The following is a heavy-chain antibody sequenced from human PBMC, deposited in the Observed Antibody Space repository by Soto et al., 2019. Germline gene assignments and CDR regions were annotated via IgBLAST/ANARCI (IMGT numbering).Heavy chain of an antibody. V-gene: IGHV1-18*04. CDR2: ISAYNGDT. D-gene: IGHD1-26*01. CDR3: AREAGSGSYYPEDY. J-gene: IGHJ4*02. CDR1: GYTFTNYA. Sequence: QVQQVQSGAEAKKPGASVKVSCKASGYTFTNYAITWVRQAPGQGLEWMGWISAYNGDTDYEEKFQDRVTLTRDTATSTVYMELRSLTSDDTAVYYCAREAGSGSYYPEDYWGQGTLVTVSS.